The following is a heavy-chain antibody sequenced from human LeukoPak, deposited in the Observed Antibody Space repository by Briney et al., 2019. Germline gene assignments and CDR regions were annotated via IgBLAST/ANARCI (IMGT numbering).Heavy chain of an antibody. CDR1: GFTFTHYN. CDR3: TRTGPYYYYGMDV. CDR2: INWDGSSS. D-gene: IGHD3/OR15-3a*01. J-gene: IGHJ6*02. V-gene: IGHV3-43*01. Sequence: GGSLRLSCAASGFTFTHYNMYWVRQPPGKGLEWVSLINWDGSSSYYADSVKGRFTISRGNNKNSLYLHMNSLRTEDTALYYCTRTGPYYYYGMDVWGQGTTVAVSS.